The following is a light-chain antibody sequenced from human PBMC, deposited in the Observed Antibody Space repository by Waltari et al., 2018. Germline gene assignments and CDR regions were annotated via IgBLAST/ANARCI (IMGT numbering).Light chain of an antibody. CDR2: GVS. CDR3: SSFTRSRTWL. V-gene: IGLV2-14*03. CDR1: DSDIVPYNY. Sequence: QSALTQPASVSGSPGQSITISCTGTDSDIVPYNYVSWYQRHPGRAPQLIIYGVSDRPSGVSNRFSGSKSGHTASLTISGLQAEDEADYYCSSFTRSRTWLFGGGTKVTVL. J-gene: IGLJ3*02.